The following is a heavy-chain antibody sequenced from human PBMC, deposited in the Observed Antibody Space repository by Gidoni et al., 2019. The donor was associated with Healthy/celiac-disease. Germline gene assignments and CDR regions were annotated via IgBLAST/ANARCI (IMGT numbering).Heavy chain of an antibody. Sequence: EVQLVESGGGLVQPGGSLRLSCSASGFTFSSYAMHGVRQAPGKGLEYVSAISSNGGSTYYADSVKGRFTISRDNSKNTLYLQMSSLRAEDTAVYYCVKGPYDFWSGSGFDYWGQGTLVTVSS. V-gene: IGHV3-64D*06. CDR3: VKGPYDFWSGSGFDY. CDR1: GFTFSSYA. CDR2: ISSNGGST. D-gene: IGHD3-3*01. J-gene: IGHJ4*02.